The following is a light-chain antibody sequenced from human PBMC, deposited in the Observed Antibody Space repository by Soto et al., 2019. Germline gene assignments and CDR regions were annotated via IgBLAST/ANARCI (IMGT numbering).Light chain of an antibody. CDR1: QSVSSN. CDR2: GAS. J-gene: IGKJ2*01. CDR3: QQYHNWPPYT. Sequence: EIVMTQSPATLSVSPGERATLSCRASQSVSSNLVWYQQKPGQAPRLVIYGASTRATGIPARFSGSGSGTEFTLTISSLQSEDFAVYYCQQYHNWPPYTFGQGTKLEIK. V-gene: IGKV3-15*01.